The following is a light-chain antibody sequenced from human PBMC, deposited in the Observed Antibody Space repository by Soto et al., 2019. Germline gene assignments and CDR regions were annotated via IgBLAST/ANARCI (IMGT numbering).Light chain of an antibody. CDR2: WAS. V-gene: IGKV4-1*01. Sequence: DIVMTQSPDSLAVSLGERATINCKSSQRVLYSSNNKNYLAWYQQKAGQPPKLLIYWASTRESGVPDRFSGSGSGTDFTLTISSLQAEDVAVYYCQQYYSTPPTFGPGTKVDLK. CDR3: QQYYSTPPT. J-gene: IGKJ3*01. CDR1: QRVLYSSNNKNY.